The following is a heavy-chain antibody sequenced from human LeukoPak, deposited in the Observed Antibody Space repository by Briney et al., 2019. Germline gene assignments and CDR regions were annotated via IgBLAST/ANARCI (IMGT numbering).Heavy chain of an antibody. D-gene: IGHD2-2*01. V-gene: IGHV4-30-4*01. Sequence: SETLSLTCTVSGGSISSGDYYWSWIRQPPGKGLGWIGYIYYSGSTYYNPSLKSRVTISVDTSKNQFSLKLSSVTAADTAVYYCARDRTGLLCSSTSCYAGGWFDPWGQGTLVTVSS. CDR3: ARDRTGLLCSSTSCYAGGWFDP. CDR2: IYYSGST. J-gene: IGHJ5*02. CDR1: GGSISSGDYY.